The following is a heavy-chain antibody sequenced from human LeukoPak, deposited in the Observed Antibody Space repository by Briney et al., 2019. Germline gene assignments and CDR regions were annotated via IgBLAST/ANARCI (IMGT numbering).Heavy chain of an antibody. CDR3: ARGRGSGHKENWFDP. V-gene: IGHV1-8*01. Sequence: ASVKVSYKASGYTFTTYDINWVRQATGQGLEWMGGMNPNSGNTGYTQKFQGRVTMTRNTSISTAYMELSSLRSEDTAVYYCARGRGSGHKENWFDPWGQGTLVTVSS. CDR2: MNPNSGNT. D-gene: IGHD6-19*01. J-gene: IGHJ5*02. CDR1: GYTFTTYD.